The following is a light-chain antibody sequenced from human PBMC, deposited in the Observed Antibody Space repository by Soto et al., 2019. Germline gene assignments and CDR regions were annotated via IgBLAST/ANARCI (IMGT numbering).Light chain of an antibody. CDR2: GAS. J-gene: IGKJ1*01. Sequence: EILMAQSPATLSVSPGARGTLSCRASQSVSSNLAWYQQKPGQAPRLLIYGASTRATGIPDRFSASGSGTDFTLTISRLEPEDFAVFFCQQYGTSEIIFGQGTKV. V-gene: IGKV3D-15*01. CDR1: QSVSSN. CDR3: QQYGTSEII.